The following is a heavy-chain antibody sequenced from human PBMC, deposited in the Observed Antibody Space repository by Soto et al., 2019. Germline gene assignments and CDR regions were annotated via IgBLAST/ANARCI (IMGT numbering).Heavy chain of an antibody. D-gene: IGHD3-9*01. Sequence: GGSLRLSCAASGFTFSSCAMSWVRQAPGKGLEWVSAISGSGGSTYYADSVKGRFTISRDNSKNTLYLQMNSLRAEDTAVYYCAKEHDILTGTTLDYWGQGTLVTVSS. V-gene: IGHV3-23*01. CDR2: ISGSGGST. CDR3: AKEHDILTGTTLDY. CDR1: GFTFSSCA. J-gene: IGHJ4*02.